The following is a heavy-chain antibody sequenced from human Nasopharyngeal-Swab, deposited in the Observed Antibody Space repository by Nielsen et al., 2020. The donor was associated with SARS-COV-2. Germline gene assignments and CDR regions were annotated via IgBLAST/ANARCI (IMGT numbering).Heavy chain of an antibody. D-gene: IGHD6-13*01. J-gene: IGHJ4*02. CDR1: GYTFTSYA. CDR2: INAGNGNT. CDR3: ARTRLAALYYFDY. V-gene: IGHV1-3*01. Sequence: ASVKVSCKASGYTFTSYAMHWVRQASGQRLEWMGWINAGNGNTKFSQKFQGRVTITRDTSASTAYMELSSLRSEDTAVYYCARTRLAALYYFDYWGQGTLVTVSS.